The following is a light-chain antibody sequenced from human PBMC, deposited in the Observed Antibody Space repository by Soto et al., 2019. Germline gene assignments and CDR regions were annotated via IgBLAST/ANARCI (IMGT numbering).Light chain of an antibody. V-gene: IGKV3D-20*02. Sequence: EIVLKQSPGTLSLSPGARAPLSGRASQSVSNNYLAWYQQNPGQAPRLLIYGASNRATGIPDRFSGSGSGTDFTLTISSLEPEEFAVYYCKQRSNWPLTVGTGTKVDI. CDR3: KQRSNWPLT. CDR2: GAS. CDR1: QSVSNNY. J-gene: IGKJ3*01.